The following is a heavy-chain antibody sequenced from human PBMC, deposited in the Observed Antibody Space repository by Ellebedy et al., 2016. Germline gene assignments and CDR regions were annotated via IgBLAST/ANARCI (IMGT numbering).Heavy chain of an antibody. J-gene: IGHJ2*01. V-gene: IGHV4-34*01. CDR2: INHSGST. CDR3: AREGYYDSSGYSHWYFDL. Sequence: SETLSLTXAVYGGSFSGYYWSWIRQPPGKGLEWIGEINHSGSTNYNPSLKSRVTISVDTSKNQFSLKLSPVTAADTAVYYCAREGYYDSSGYSHWYFDLWGRGTLVTVSS. CDR1: GGSFSGYY. D-gene: IGHD3-22*01.